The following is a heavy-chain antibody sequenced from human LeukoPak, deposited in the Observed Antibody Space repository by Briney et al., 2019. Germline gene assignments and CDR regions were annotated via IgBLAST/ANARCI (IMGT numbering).Heavy chain of an antibody. CDR2: INPSGSST. V-gene: IGHV1-46*01. D-gene: IGHD1-26*01. Sequence: ASAKVSCKASGYTFTSYYMHWVRQAPGQGLEWMGLINPSGSSTSYAQKFQGRLPLTRDMSTSTDYMELSSLRSEDTAVYYCARDNSVGDTAWWFDPWGQGTLVTVSS. CDR1: GYTFTSYY. CDR3: ARDNSVGDTAWWFDP. J-gene: IGHJ5*02.